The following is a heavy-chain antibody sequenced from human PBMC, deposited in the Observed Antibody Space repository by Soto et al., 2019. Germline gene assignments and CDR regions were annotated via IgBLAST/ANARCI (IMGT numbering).Heavy chain of an antibody. Sequence: SETLSLTCTVSGGSISSGDYYWSWIRQPPGKGLEWIGYIYYSGSTYYNPSLKSRVTISVDTSKNQFSLKLSSVTAADTAVYYCAPYCISTSCYAYWGQGTLVTVSS. V-gene: IGHV4-30-4*01. D-gene: IGHD2-2*01. CDR1: GGSISSGDYY. J-gene: IGHJ4*02. CDR2: IYYSGST. CDR3: APYCISTSCYAY.